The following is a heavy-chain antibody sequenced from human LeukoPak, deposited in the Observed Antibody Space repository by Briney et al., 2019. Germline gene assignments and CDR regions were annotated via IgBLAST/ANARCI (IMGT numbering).Heavy chain of an antibody. Sequence: PGGSLRLSCAASGFTFSSYAMHWVRQAPGKGLEWVAVISYDGSNKYYADSVKGRFTISRDNSKNTLYLQMNSLRAEDTAVYYCARGLLPMSNWFDPWGQGTVVTVSS. CDR1: GFTFSSYA. V-gene: IGHV3-30*04. J-gene: IGHJ5*02. CDR3: ARGLLPMSNWFDP. D-gene: IGHD2-15*01. CDR2: ISYDGSNK.